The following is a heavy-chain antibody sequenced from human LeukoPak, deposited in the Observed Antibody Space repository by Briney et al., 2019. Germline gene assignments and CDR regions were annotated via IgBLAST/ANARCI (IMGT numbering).Heavy chain of an antibody. V-gene: IGHV4-59*11. J-gene: IGHJ3*02. Sequence: SETLSFTCAVSDDSFSSHYWTWIRQPPGKGLEWIGYISYIGSTNYNPSLKSRITISIDTSRNQFSLRLSSVTAADTAVYYCARDLVTVTKGFDIWSQGTMVSVSS. D-gene: IGHD4-17*01. CDR1: DDSFSSHY. CDR2: ISYIGST. CDR3: ARDLVTVTKGFDI.